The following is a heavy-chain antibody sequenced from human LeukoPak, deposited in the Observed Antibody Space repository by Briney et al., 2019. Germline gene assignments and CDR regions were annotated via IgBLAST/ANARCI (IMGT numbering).Heavy chain of an antibody. CDR3: ARSPRSGFPSI. V-gene: IGHV4-59*01. CDR1: GGSISSYY. J-gene: IGHJ4*02. D-gene: IGHD3-10*01. CDR2: IYYDGTTP. Sequence: SETLSLTCTVSGGSISSYYWSWIRQPPGKGLEWIAYIYYDGTTPTYNPALQSRVTISVDTSKNQLSLKVTSVTAADTAVYYCARSPRSGFPSIWGQGTQVTVSS.